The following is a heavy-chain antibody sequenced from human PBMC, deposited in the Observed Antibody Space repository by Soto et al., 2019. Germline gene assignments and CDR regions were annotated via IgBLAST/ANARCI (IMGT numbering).Heavy chain of an antibody. CDR1: GFTFSGYW. Sequence: GGSLRLSCAASGFTFSGYWMHWVRQAPGEGLVWVSRIKSDGSITTYADSVKGRLTLSRDNAKNMLFLQMNSLRVEDTAVYYCVRGGYCGGGSCYSNYNGLDVWGQGTTVTVSS. CDR2: IKSDGSIT. CDR3: VRGGYCGGGSCYSNYNGLDV. J-gene: IGHJ6*02. V-gene: IGHV3-74*01. D-gene: IGHD2-15*01.